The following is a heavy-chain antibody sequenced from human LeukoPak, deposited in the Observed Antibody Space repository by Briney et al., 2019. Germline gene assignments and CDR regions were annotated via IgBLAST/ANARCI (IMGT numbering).Heavy chain of an antibody. D-gene: IGHD4-17*01. CDR2: IWYDGSNK. J-gene: IGHJ2*01. Sequence: PGRSLRLSCAASGFTFSSYGMHWVRQAPGKGLEWVAVIWYDGSNKYYADSVKGRFTISRDNSKNTLYLQMNSLRAEDTAVYYCTRHNYGDYYWYFDLWGRGALVTVSS. V-gene: IGHV3-33*01. CDR3: TRHNYGDYYWYFDL. CDR1: GFTFSSYG.